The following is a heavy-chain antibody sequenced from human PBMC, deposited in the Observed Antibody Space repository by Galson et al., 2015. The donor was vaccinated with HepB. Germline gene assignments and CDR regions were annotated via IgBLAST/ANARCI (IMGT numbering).Heavy chain of an antibody. J-gene: IGHJ4*02. CDR3: AKRDGSGSYNTPDY. Sequence: SLRLSCAASGFTFSNAWMSWVCQAPGKGLEWVAVISYDGSNKYYADPVKGRFTISRDNSKNTLYLQMNSLRAEDTAVYYCAKRDGSGSYNTPDYWGQGTLVTVSS. CDR1: GFTFSNAW. V-gene: IGHV3-30*18. D-gene: IGHD1-26*01. CDR2: ISYDGSNK.